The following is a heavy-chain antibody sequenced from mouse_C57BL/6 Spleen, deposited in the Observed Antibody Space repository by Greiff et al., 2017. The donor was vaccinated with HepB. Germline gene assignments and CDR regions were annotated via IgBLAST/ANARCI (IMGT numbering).Heavy chain of an antibody. CDR2: IDPSDSYT. J-gene: IGHJ2*01. D-gene: IGHD1-1*01. CDR1: GYTFTSYW. V-gene: IGHV1-69*01. CDR3: ARGITTVRDY. Sequence: QVQLKQPGAELVMPGASVKLSCKASGYTFTSYWMHWVKQRPGQGLEWIGEIDPSDSYTNYNQKFKGKSTLTVDKSSSTAYMQLSSLTSEDSAVYYCARGITTVRDYWGQGTTLTVSS.